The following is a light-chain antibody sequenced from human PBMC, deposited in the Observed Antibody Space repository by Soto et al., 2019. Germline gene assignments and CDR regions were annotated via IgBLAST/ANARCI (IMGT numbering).Light chain of an antibody. V-gene: IGKV3-15*01. J-gene: IGKJ4*01. CDR2: AAS. CDR3: HQYKNWPPVT. Sequence: ETVMTQSPATLSVSPGESATLSCRASQSVGSNLAWYQQKPGQAPRLLIYAASTRATGIPARFSGSGSGTEFTLSISSLQSEDFALYYCHQYKNWPPVTFGGGTKVEIK. CDR1: QSVGSN.